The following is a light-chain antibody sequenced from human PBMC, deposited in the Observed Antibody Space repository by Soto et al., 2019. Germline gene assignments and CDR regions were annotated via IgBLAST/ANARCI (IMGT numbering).Light chain of an antibody. CDR2: GAS. CDR1: QSVSSTS. CDR3: QQYGSSSWT. Sequence: EIVLTQSPGTLSLSPGERATLSCRASQSVSSTSLAWYQQKPGQAPRLLIYGASSRATSIPDRFSGSGSGTDFTLTISRLEPEDFAVYYCQQYGSSSWTFGQGTKVEIK. J-gene: IGKJ1*01. V-gene: IGKV3-20*01.